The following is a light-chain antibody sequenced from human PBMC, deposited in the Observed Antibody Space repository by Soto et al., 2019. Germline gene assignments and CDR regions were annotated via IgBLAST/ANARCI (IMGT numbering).Light chain of an antibody. Sequence: EMVWTQSPGTLSLSPGERATLSCRASQSVSGSYLAWYQQKPGQAPRLLIYGASSRAAGIPDRFSGSGSGAHFTLRISRLEPEDSAVYYCQQYGSSPPYTCGQGTKLEIK. CDR2: GAS. J-gene: IGKJ2*01. CDR3: QQYGSSPPYT. V-gene: IGKV3-20*01. CDR1: QSVSGSY.